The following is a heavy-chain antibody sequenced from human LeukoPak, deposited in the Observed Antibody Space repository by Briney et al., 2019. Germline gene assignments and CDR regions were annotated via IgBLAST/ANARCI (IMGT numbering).Heavy chain of an antibody. CDR1: GFTFDDYS. CDR3: AKGSGNTDLRTPFDH. D-gene: IGHD2-2*02. J-gene: IGHJ4*02. Sequence: PGRSLRLSCAASGFTFDDYSMHWVRQVPEKGLEWVSGISWNSETIDYADSVKGRFTISRDNAKNSLYSSMDSLRAEDMALYYCAKGSGNTDLRTPFDHWGQGTLVTVSS. CDR2: ISWNSETI. V-gene: IGHV3-9*03.